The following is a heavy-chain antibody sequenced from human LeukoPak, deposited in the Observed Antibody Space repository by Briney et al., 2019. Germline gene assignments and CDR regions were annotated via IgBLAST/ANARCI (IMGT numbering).Heavy chain of an antibody. V-gene: IGHV3-48*01. D-gene: IGHD3-10*01. CDR2: ISSSSSTI. Sequence: PGGSLRLSCAPCGFTFSSYSMNWVRQAPGKGLEWVSYISSSSSTIYYADSVKGRFTISRDNAKNSLYLQMNSLRAEDTAVYYCARDKYGSGSYYNYPNYWGQGTLVTVSS. CDR3: ARDKYGSGSYYNYPNY. CDR1: GFTFSSYS. J-gene: IGHJ4*02.